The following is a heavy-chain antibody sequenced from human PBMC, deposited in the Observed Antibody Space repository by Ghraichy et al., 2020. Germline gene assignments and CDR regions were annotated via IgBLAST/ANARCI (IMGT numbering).Heavy chain of an antibody. J-gene: IGHJ5*02. CDR3: AKGGGMTTFWCDP. V-gene: IGHV3-23*01. D-gene: IGHD3-16*01. CDR1: GFIFSNYA. CDR2: ITGRGDNT. Sequence: GESLNISCAASGFIFSNYAMSWVRQAPGKGLEWVSGITGRGDNTYYANSVKGRFTISRDNSKNTLDLQMNSLRVDDTAVYYCAKGGGMTTFWCDPWGQGTPVTVSS.